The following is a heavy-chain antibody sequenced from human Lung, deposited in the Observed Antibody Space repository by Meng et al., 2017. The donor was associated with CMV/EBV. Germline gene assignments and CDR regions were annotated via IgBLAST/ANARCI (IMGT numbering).Heavy chain of an antibody. CDR3: AKSSDNGWSS. CDR2: VNPISDDT. V-gene: IGHV1-2*06. CDR1: GYSFSGFY. J-gene: IGHJ4*01. D-gene: IGHD6-19*01. Sequence: VQLVQSGAEVKRPGAPLKISCQASGYSFSGFYLNWARQAPGHGLEWLGRVNPISDDTHLAQKFEGRITVTRGATINTAFMELTRLRPDDTAVYYCAKSSDNGWSSWGPGTLVTVSS.